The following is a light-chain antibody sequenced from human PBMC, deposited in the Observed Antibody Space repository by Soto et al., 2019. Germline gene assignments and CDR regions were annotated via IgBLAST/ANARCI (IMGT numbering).Light chain of an antibody. J-gene: IGLJ3*02. CDR1: SSNIGRNT. V-gene: IGLV1-44*01. Sequence: QSVLTQPPSASGTPGQRVTISCSGRSSNIGRNTVNWYQQLPGTAPKVLIYSNNQRPSGVPDRFSGSKSGTSASLANSGLRSEDEADYYCASWDDSLNGWVFGGGTQLTV. CDR2: SNN. CDR3: ASWDDSLNGWV.